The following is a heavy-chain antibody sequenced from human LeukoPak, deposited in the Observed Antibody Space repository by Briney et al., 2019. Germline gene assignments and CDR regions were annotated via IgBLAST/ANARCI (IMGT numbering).Heavy chain of an antibody. V-gene: IGHV3-30*18. Sequence: GSLRLSCAASGFTFSSYGMHWVRQAPGKGLEWVAVISYDGSNKYYADSVKGRFTIYRDNSKNTLYLQMNSLRAEDTAVYYCSKDVSGSYYGWFDPWGQGTLVTVSS. CDR3: SKDVSGSYYGWFDP. D-gene: IGHD1-26*01. CDR1: GFTFSSYG. J-gene: IGHJ5*02. CDR2: ISYDGSNK.